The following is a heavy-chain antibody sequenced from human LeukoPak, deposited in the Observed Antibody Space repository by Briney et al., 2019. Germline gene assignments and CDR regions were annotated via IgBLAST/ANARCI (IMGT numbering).Heavy chain of an antibody. J-gene: IGHJ3*02. CDR3: ARVHQLRAFDI. CDR2: ISPSSSHI. CDR1: GFTFSSYW. V-gene: IGHV3-21*01. D-gene: IGHD5-24*01. Sequence: GGSLRLSCAASGFTFSSYWMSWVRQAPGKGLEWVSSISPSSSHIYYADSLKGRFTISRDNAKNSLYLQMNSLRAEDTAVYYCARVHQLRAFDIWGQGTMVTVSS.